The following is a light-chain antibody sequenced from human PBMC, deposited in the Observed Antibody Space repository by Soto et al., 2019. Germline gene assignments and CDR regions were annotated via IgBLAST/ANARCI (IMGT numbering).Light chain of an antibody. Sequence: EIVLTQSPGTLSLSPGERATLSCRASQSVSRSYLAWYHQKPGQAPRLLIYGASGRATGIPDRFSGSGSGTDFTITINRLEPEDFAVYYCQQYSSSPWTFGQGARVGIK. V-gene: IGKV3-20*01. J-gene: IGKJ1*01. CDR3: QQYSSSPWT. CDR2: GAS. CDR1: QSVSRSY.